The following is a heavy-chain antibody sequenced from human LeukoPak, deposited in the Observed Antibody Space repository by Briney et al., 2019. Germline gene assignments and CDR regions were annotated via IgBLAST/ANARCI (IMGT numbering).Heavy chain of an antibody. J-gene: IGHJ3*02. D-gene: IGHD2-21*01. CDR1: GFTFSNFA. CDR3: ARDRIPKMKVDAFDI. Sequence: AGSLRLSCTASGFTFSNFAMSWVRQAPGKGLEWVSCISGSGGTTYYADSVKGRFIISRDNSKKTLYLQMNSLRAEDTAVYYCARDRIPKMKVDAFDIWGHGTMVTVSS. V-gene: IGHV3-23*01. CDR2: ISGSGGTT.